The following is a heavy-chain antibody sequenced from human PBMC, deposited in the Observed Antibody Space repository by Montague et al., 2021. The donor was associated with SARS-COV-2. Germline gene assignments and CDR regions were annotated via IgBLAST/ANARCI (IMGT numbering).Heavy chain of an antibody. D-gene: IGHD1-26*01. Sequence: SETLSLTCTVSGVSVTDYYWSWIRQPPGKGLEWVGDVLYNKGTNFNPSLKSRVAISVDTSKNQFSLRLTSVTAADTAIYYRARKGSGRSDLAYWGQRTLVTVSS. CDR2: VLYNKGT. V-gene: IGHV4-59*02. CDR1: GVSVTDYY. J-gene: IGHJ4*02. CDR3: ARKGSGRSDLAY.